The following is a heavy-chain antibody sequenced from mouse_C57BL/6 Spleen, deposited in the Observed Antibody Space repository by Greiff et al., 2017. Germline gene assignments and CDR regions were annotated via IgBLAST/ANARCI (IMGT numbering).Heavy chain of an antibody. J-gene: IGHJ3*01. CDR1: GFTFSSYA. CDR3: ARDRQLRVGFAY. CDR2: ISAGGSYT. D-gene: IGHD3-2*02. V-gene: IGHV5-4*01. Sequence: EVHLVESGGGLVKPGGSLKLSCAASGFTFSSYAMSWVRQTPEKRLEWVATISAGGSYTYYPDHVKGRFTISRDNAKPNLYLQMSHLKSEDTAMYYFARDRQLRVGFAYWGQGTLVTVSA.